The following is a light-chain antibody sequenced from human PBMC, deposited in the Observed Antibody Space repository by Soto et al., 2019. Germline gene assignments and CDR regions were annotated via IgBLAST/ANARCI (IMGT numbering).Light chain of an antibody. CDR3: QQYNNWPPFT. Sequence: EIVLTQSPGTLSLSPGERLTLSCRASQSVSSSYLAWYQQKPGQAPRLLIYGASSRATGIPDRFSGSGSGTEFTLTISSLQSEDFAVYYCQQYNNWPPFTFGQGTKVDIK. CDR2: GAS. V-gene: IGKV3-20*01. J-gene: IGKJ2*01. CDR1: QSVSSSY.